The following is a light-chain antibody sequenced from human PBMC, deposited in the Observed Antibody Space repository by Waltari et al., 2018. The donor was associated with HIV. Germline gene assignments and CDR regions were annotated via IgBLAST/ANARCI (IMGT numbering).Light chain of an antibody. J-gene: IGKJ2*01. CDR3: QQYDDLEYT. Sequence: DIQMTQSPFSLSASVGDRVTITCQASQDIKHYLNWYKQKPGKAPKLLIFDASNLETGVPSRFSGSGSGTHFSLTISSLRLEDNATYYCQQYDDLEYTFGQGTKLEMK. CDR1: QDIKHY. V-gene: IGKV1-33*01. CDR2: DAS.